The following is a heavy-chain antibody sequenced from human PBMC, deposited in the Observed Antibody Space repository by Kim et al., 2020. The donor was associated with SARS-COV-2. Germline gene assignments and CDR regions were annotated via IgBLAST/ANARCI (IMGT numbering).Heavy chain of an antibody. V-gene: IGHV4-31*02. J-gene: IGHJ3*02. D-gene: IGHD3-3*01. CDR3: ARGDTIFGVVINAFDI. Sequence: SHKSRVNISVDTSKNQFSLKLSSVTAADTAVYYCARGDTIFGVVINAFDIWGQGTMVTVSS.